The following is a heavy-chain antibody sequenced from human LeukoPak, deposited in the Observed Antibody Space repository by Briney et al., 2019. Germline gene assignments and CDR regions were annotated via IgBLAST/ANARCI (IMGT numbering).Heavy chain of an antibody. D-gene: IGHD6-13*01. CDR2: IKQDGSEK. CDR3: ARDRIAAAGAIVY. J-gene: IGHJ4*02. Sequence: GGSLRLSCAASGFPFSSCWMSWVRQAPGKGLEWVANIKQDGSEKNYVDSVKGRFTISRDNAKNSLYLQVNSLRAEDTAVYYCARDRIAAAGAIVYWGQGALVTVSS. CDR1: GFPFSSCW. V-gene: IGHV3-7*01.